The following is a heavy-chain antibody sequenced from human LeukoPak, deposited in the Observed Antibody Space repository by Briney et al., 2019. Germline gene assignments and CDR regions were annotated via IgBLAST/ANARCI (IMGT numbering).Heavy chain of an antibody. CDR3: ARRRPSNWFDH. D-gene: IGHD6-25*01. CDR2: IYYSGST. J-gene: IGHJ5*02. CDR1: GGSISSYY. V-gene: IGHV4-59*08. Sequence: SETLSLTCTVSGGSISSYYWSWIRQPPGKGLEWIGYIYYSGSTNYNPSLKSRVTISVDTSKNQFSLKLSSVTAADTAVYYCARRRPSNWFDHWGQGTLVTVSS.